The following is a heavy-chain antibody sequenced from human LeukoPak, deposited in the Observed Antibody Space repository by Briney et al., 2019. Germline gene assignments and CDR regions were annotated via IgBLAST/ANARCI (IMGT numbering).Heavy chain of an antibody. CDR2: INSGGSST. Sequence: GGSLRLSCAAPGFTFSTHWMHWVRQAPGKGLVWVSRINSGGSSTSYADSVKGRVTSSRDNAKNTLYLPINSLRAEDTAVSYCAKDPSQLGHCSGGSCYGDYYFDYWGQGTLVSVSS. V-gene: IGHV3-74*01. CDR3: AKDPSQLGHCSGGSCYGDYYFDY. J-gene: IGHJ4*02. D-gene: IGHD2-15*01. CDR1: GFTFSTHW.